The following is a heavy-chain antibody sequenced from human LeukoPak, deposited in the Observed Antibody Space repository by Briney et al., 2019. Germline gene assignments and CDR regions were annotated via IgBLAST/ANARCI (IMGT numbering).Heavy chain of an antibody. J-gene: IGHJ6*02. V-gene: IGHV3-30*04. CDR3: ARDPTIYGSGSYSIYGMDV. D-gene: IGHD3-10*01. CDR2: MSYDGGNK. Sequence: GGSLRLSCAASGLTFSSYAMHWVRQAPGKGLEWVAVMSYDGGNKYYADSVKGRFTISRDNYKNTLYLQMNSLRAEDTAVYFCARDPTIYGSGSYSIYGMDVWGQGTTVTVSS. CDR1: GLTFSSYA.